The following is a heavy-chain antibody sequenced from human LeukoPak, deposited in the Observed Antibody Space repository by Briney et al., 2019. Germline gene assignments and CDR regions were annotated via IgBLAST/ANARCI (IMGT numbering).Heavy chain of an antibody. CDR3: ARSALYSGSYYAFDI. Sequence: GASVKVSCKASGGTFSSYAISWVRQAPGQGLEWMGGIIPIFGTANYAQKFQGRVTITADESTSTAYMELSSLRSEDTAVYYCARSALYSGSYYAFDIWGQGTMVTVSS. CDR2: IIPIFGTA. D-gene: IGHD1-26*01. J-gene: IGHJ3*02. V-gene: IGHV1-69*13. CDR1: GGTFSSYA.